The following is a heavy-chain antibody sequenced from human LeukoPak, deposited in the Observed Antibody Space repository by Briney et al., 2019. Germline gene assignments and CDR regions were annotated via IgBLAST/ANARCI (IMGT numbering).Heavy chain of an antibody. CDR3: ARGPLGELLFYFDY. Sequence: PGRSLRLSCAASGFTFSSYAMHWVRQAPGKGLEWVAVISYDGSNKYYADSVKGRFTISRDNSKNTLYLQMNSLRAEDTAVYYCARGPLGELLFYFDYWGQGTLVTVSS. D-gene: IGHD3-16*01. CDR1: GFTFSSYA. V-gene: IGHV3-30-3*01. J-gene: IGHJ4*02. CDR2: ISYDGSNK.